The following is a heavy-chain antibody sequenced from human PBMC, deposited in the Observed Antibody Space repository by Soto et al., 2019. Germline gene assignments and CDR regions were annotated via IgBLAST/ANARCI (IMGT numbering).Heavy chain of an antibody. D-gene: IGHD6-19*01. CDR1: GFIFSDHA. Sequence: GGSLRLSCEASGFIFSDHAMSWVRQAPGKGLEWVSAISGNGIATYYADSVKGRFTISRDNSKNTLYLQMNSLRGEDTAVYYCARVEQWLYIAKYWGQGTLVTVSS. CDR3: ARVEQWLYIAKY. V-gene: IGHV3-23*01. J-gene: IGHJ4*02. CDR2: ISGNGIAT.